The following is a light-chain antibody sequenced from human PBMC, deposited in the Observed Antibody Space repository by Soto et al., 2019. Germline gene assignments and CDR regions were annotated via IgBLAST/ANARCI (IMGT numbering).Light chain of an antibody. CDR2: AAS. Sequence: DTQMTQSPSAMSASVGDRVTITCRASRDSTNYVAWFQQKPGQVPKRLIYAASSLHRGVPSRFSGSGSGTEFTLTISSLQPEDFATYYCLQHNTYPHTFGQGTKLEIK. CDR3: LQHNTYPHT. J-gene: IGKJ2*01. CDR1: RDSTNY. V-gene: IGKV1-17*03.